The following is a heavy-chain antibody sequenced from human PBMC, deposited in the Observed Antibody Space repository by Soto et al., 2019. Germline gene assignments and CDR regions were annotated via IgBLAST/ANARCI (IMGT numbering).Heavy chain of an antibody. V-gene: IGHV4-38-2*01. CDR3: ARARIVVAGTIVDY. Sequence: KPSETLSLTCAVSGYSLTSGYYCGRIRQPPGKGLEWIGSIYHSGDTYYNPSLKSRVTISVDTSKNHFSLKLTSVTAADTAVYYCARARIVVAGTIVDYWGQGTLVTVSS. CDR1: GYSLTSGYY. CDR2: IYHSGDT. D-gene: IGHD6-19*01. J-gene: IGHJ4*02.